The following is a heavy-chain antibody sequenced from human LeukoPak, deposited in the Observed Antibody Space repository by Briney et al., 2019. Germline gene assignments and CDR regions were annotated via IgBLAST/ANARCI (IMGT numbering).Heavy chain of an antibody. D-gene: IGHD1-26*01. CDR2: IYYSGST. J-gene: IGHJ5*02. CDR3: ARLGSGTNNWFDP. V-gene: IGHV4-59*01. CDR1: GGSISSYY. Sequence: SETLSLTCTVSGGSISSYYWSWIRQPPGKGLEWIGYIYYSGSTNYNPSLKSRVTISVDTSKNQFSLKLSSVTAADTAVYYCARLGSGTNNWFDPWGQGTPVTVSS.